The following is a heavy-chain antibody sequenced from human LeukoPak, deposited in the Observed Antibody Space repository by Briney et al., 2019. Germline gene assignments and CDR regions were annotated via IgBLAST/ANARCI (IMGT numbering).Heavy chain of an antibody. CDR1: GFTFSSYS. V-gene: IGHV3-21*01. D-gene: IGHD5-18*01. Sequence: PGGSLRLSCAASGFTFSSYSMNWVRQAPGKGLEWVSFISSSSSYVYYADSMKGRFTISRDNAKNSLYLQMNSLRAEDTAVYYCARDQWLQSAYYMDVWGKGTTVTVSS. CDR2: ISSSSSYV. J-gene: IGHJ6*03. CDR3: ARDQWLQSAYYMDV.